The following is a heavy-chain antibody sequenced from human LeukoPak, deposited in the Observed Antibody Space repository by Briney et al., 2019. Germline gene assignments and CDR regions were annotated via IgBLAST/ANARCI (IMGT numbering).Heavy chain of an antibody. V-gene: IGHV6-1*01. D-gene: IGHD5-24*01. CDR2: TYYRSKWYN. J-gene: IGHJ4*02. Sequence: SGRGLVKPSQTLSLTCAISGDSGSSNRASWTWIRQSPSSGVEWLGRTYYRSKWYNDYAVSLKGRICINPDTSTNQFSLQLNSVTPEDTAVYYCSRSDGASDFDYWGQGTLVTVSS. CDR3: SRSDGASDFDY. CDR1: GDSGSSNRAS.